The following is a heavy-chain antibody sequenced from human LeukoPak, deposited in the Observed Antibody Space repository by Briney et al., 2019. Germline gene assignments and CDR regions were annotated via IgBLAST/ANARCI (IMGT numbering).Heavy chain of an antibody. CDR3: ARHTPPNDFWSAYLTYDAFDV. CDR2: VYYSGSP. V-gene: IGHV4-59*08. J-gene: IGHJ3*01. Sequence: SETLSLTCTVSGASSTGYYWNWFRQPPGKGLEWIGYVYYSGSPKYSSSLESRVTISVDTSKNHISLQLRFVAAADSAVYFCARHTPPNDFWSAYLTYDAFDVWGQGATVTVSA. D-gene: IGHD3-3*01. CDR1: GASSTGYY.